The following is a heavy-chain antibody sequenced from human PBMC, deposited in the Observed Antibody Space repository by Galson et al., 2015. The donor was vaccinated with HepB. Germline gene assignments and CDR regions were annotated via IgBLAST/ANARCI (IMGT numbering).Heavy chain of an antibody. D-gene: IGHD6-19*01. CDR2: INPSGGST. J-gene: IGHJ5*02. CDR1: GYTFTSYY. CDR3: AKDNDRALAGIYSWFDT. V-gene: IGHV1-46*04. Sequence: SVKVSCKASGYTFTSYYMHWVRQAPGQGLEWMGIINPSGGSTSYAQKLQGRVTMTRDTSTSTVYMELSSLRSEDTAVYYCAKDNDRALAGIYSWFDTWGQGILVTVSS.